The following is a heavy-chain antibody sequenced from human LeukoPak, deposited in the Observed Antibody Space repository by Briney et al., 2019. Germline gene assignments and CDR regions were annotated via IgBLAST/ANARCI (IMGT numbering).Heavy chain of an antibody. CDR3: AKVGVITLGLDY. CDR1: GFTFSSYA. J-gene: IGHJ4*02. D-gene: IGHD3-22*01. V-gene: IGHV3-23*01. CDR2: ISGSGGST. Sequence: GGFLRLSCAASGFTFSSYAMSWVRQAPGKGLEWVSAISGSGGSTYYADSVKGRFTISRDNSKNTLYLQMNSLRAEDTAVYYCAKVGVITLGLDYWGQGTLVTVSS.